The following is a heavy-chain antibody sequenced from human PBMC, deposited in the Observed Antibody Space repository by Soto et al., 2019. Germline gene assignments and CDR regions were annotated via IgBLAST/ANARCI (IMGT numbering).Heavy chain of an antibody. CDR1: GFTFSTYA. CDR2: LSGSGGTI. Sequence: EVQLLESGGGLVQPGGSLRLSCSTSGFTFSTYAMNWVRQAPGKGLEWVSGLSGSGGTIYYADSVRGRFTISRDNSKNTLFLQMNSLRAEDTALYYCAKQRADYGSGSDTYYFDFWGQGTLVTVSS. CDR3: AKQRADYGSGSDTYYFDF. D-gene: IGHD3-10*01. J-gene: IGHJ4*02. V-gene: IGHV3-23*01.